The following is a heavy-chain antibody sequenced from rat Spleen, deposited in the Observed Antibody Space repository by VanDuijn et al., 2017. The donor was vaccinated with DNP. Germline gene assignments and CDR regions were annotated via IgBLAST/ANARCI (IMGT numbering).Heavy chain of an antibody. CDR1: GFIFSDYY. J-gene: IGHJ2*01. V-gene: IGHV5-29*01. D-gene: IGHD1-1*01. Sequence: EVQLVESGGGPVQPGRSLKVSCVASGFIFSDYYMAWVRQAPTKGLEWVATISYDGNSIYYRDSVKGRFTISRNNAKSTLYLQMGSLRSEDTATYYCTRHPTHSYFDYWGQGVMVTVSS. CDR3: TRHPTHSYFDY. CDR2: ISYDGNSI.